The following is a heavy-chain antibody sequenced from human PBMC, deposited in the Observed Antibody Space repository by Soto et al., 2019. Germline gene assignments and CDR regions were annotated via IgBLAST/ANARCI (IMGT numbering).Heavy chain of an antibody. J-gene: IGHJ6*02. Sequence: GASVKVSCKVSGYTLTELSMHWVRQAPGKGLEWMGGFDPEDGETIYARKFQGRVTMTEDTSTDTAYMELSSLRSEDTAVYYCATIRFTLKAWYYYGMDVWGQGTTVTVSS. CDR3: ATIRFTLKAWYYYGMDV. CDR1: GYTLTELS. V-gene: IGHV1-24*01. CDR2: FDPEDGET.